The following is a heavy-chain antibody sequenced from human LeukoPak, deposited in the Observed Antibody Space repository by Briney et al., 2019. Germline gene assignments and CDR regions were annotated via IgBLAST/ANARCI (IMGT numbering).Heavy chain of an antibody. CDR3: AKLYCSGGSCYSSYLDAFDI. CDR1: GFTFSSYS. V-gene: IGHV3-48*01. J-gene: IGHJ3*02. CDR2: ISSSSSTI. Sequence: PGGSLRLSCAASGFTFSSYSMNWVRQAPGKGLEWVSYISSSSSTIYSADSVKGRFTISRDNAKNSLYLQMNSLRAEDTAVYYCAKLYCSGGSCYSSYLDAFDIWGQGTMVTVSS. D-gene: IGHD2-15*01.